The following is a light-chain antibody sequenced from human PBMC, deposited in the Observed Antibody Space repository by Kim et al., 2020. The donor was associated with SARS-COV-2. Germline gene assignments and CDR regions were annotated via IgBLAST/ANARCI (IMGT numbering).Light chain of an antibody. CDR3: QQSYSTPYT. CDR2: VAS. J-gene: IGKJ2*01. Sequence: SASVGGRVTITGRASQSMSSYLNWYEQKPGKAPKLLIYVASSLQSGVPSRFRGCGSGTDFTLTISSPQPEDCATYYCQQSYSTPYTFGQGTKLEI. V-gene: IGKV1-39*01. CDR1: QSMSSY.